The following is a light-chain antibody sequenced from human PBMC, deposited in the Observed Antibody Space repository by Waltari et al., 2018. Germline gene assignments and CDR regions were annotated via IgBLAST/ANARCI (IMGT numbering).Light chain of an antibody. J-gene: IGKJ1*01. CDR2: GAS. CDR3: QQYNNWPQWT. V-gene: IGKV3-15*01. CDR1: QSVSSN. Sequence: EIVMTQSPATLSVSPGERANLSCRASQSVSSNLAWYQQKPGQAPRLLIYGASTRATGIPARFSGSGSGTEFTLTISSLQSGDFAVYYCQQYNNWPQWTFGQGTKVEIK.